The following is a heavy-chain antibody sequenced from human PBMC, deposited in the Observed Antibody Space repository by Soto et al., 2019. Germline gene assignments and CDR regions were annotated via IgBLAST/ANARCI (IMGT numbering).Heavy chain of an antibody. Sequence: SETLSLTCAVSGDSISSSNWWIWVRQPPGKGLEWIGEIYHSGSTYYSPSLKSRVTISLDTSKNQFSLKLSSVTAADTAVYYCARRSIAAAANWFDPWGQGTLVTVSS. J-gene: IGHJ5*02. D-gene: IGHD6-13*01. V-gene: IGHV4-4*02. CDR1: GDSISSSNW. CDR3: ARRSIAAAANWFDP. CDR2: IYHSGST.